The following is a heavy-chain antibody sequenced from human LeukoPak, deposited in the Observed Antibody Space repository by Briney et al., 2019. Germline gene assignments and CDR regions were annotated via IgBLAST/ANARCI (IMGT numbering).Heavy chain of an antibody. D-gene: IGHD3-22*01. CDR1: GYSFTSYW. CDR2: IYPGDSDT. J-gene: IGHJ3*02. V-gene: IGHV5-51*01. CDR3: ARCYYDSSGYYYGGLGAFDI. Sequence: GKSLKISCKGSGYSFTSYWIGWVRHMPGKGLEWMGIIYPGDSDTRYSPSFQGQVTISADKSISTAYLQWNSLKASDTAMYYCARCYYDSSGYYYGGLGAFDIWGQGTMVTVSS.